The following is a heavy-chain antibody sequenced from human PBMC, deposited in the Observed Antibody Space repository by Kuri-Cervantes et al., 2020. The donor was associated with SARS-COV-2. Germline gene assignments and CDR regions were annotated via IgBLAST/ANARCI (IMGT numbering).Heavy chain of an antibody. J-gene: IGHJ4*02. D-gene: IGHD5-18*01. CDR2: INPNGGGT. V-gene: IGHV1-2*04. Sequence: ASVKVSCKASGYTFTGYYMHWVRQAPGQGLEWMGWINPNGGGTNYAQKFQGWVTMTRDTSISTAYMELSRLRSDDTAAYYCARGLDTAMAYYFDYWGQGTLVTVSS. CDR3: ARGLDTAMAYYFDY. CDR1: GYTFTGYY.